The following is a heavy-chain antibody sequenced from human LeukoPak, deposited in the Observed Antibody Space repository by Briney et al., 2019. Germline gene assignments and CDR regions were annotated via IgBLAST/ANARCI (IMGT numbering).Heavy chain of an antibody. Sequence: GESLKISCKGSGYSFTSYWIGWLRQMPGKGLGWMGIIYPGDSKTRYSPSFEGQVTISADKSISTAYLQWSSLKASDTAMYYYARAHDSSGLDYWGQGTLVTVSS. CDR1: GYSFTSYW. D-gene: IGHD3-22*01. V-gene: IGHV5-51*01. J-gene: IGHJ4*02. CDR3: ARAHDSSGLDY. CDR2: IYPGDSKT.